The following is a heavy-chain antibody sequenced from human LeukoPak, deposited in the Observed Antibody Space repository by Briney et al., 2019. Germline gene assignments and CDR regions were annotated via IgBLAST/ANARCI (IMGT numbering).Heavy chain of an antibody. CDR1: GFTFNSYS. Sequence: GGSLRLSCEASGFTFNSYSFNWVRQAPGKGLEWISYINSVGGTTFYADSVKGRFTISRDNAKNTLYLQMDSLRAEDAAIYYCARSIMYGDHGEDIWGQGTVVAVSS. J-gene: IGHJ3*02. CDR2: INSVGGTT. CDR3: ARSIMYGDHGEDI. D-gene: IGHD4-17*01. V-gene: IGHV3-48*04.